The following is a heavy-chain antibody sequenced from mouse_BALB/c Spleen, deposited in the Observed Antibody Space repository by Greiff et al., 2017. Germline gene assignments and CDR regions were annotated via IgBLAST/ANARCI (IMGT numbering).Heavy chain of an antibody. CDR3: ARGGYYGSSYHYYAMDY. V-gene: IGHV1-9*01. CDR2: ILPGSGST. D-gene: IGHD1-1*01. J-gene: IGHJ4*01. Sequence: QVQLQQSGAELMKPGASVKISCKATGYTFSSYWIEWVKQRPGHGLEWIGEILPGSGSTNYNEKFKGKATFTADTSSNTAYMQLSSLTSEDSAVYYCARGGYYGSSYHYYAMDYWGQGTSVTVSS. CDR1: GYTFSSYW.